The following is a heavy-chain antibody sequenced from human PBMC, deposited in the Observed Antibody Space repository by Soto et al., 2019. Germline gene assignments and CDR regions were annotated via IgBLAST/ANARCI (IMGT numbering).Heavy chain of an antibody. Sequence: SETLSLTCTVSGGSLSSYSWSWIRQPPGKGLEWIGYIYYSGSTNYNPSLKSRVTISVDTSKNQFSLKLSSVTAADTAVYYCARSRKGYCSGGSCPPRGYMDVWAKGTTVTVSS. J-gene: IGHJ6*03. V-gene: IGHV4-59*01. D-gene: IGHD2-15*01. CDR3: ARSRKGYCSGGSCPPRGYMDV. CDR2: IYYSGST. CDR1: GGSLSSYS.